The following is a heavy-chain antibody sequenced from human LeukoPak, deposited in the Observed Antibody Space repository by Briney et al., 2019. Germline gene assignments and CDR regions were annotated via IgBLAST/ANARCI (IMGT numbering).Heavy chain of an antibody. V-gene: IGHV5-51*01. CDR3: ARLAFCTNAVCFSNYYYAMDV. CDR2: IYPDDSDT. D-gene: IGHD2-8*01. Sequence: GESLKISRKGSGYSFTSYWNGWVRQMPGKGLEWMGIIYPDDSDTKFSPSLQGQVTISADNSISTAYLQWSSLKASDTAMYYCARLAFCTNAVCFSNYYYAMDVWGRGTTVTVSS. CDR1: GYSFTSYW. J-gene: IGHJ6*03.